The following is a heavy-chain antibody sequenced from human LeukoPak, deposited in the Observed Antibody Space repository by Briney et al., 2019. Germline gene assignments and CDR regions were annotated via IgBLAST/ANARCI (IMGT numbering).Heavy chain of an antibody. D-gene: IGHD2-2*01. CDR2: MNPNSGNT. CDR3: ARRGRNGFVVVPAATYYYYYMDV. J-gene: IGHJ6*03. V-gene: IGHV1-8*03. CDR1: GHTFTSYD. Sequence: GASVKVSCKASGHTFTSYDINWVRQATGQGLEWMGWMNPNSGNTGYAQKFQGRVTITRNTSISTAYMELSSLRSEDTAVYYCARRGRNGFVVVPAATYYYYYMDVWGKGTTVTVSS.